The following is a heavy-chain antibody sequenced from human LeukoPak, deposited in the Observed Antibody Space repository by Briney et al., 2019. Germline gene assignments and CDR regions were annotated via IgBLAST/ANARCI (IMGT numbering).Heavy chain of an antibody. CDR3: ARDSGSYYDRLDC. CDR2: ISVSGATV. V-gene: IGHV3-48*01. D-gene: IGHD3-22*01. CDR1: GFAFSDYS. Sequence: GGSLRLSCSASGFAFSDYSLNWVRQTPGKGLEWVSYISVSGATVKYADSVKGRFTIPRDNGRNSLYLQMNSLRAEDTAVYYCARDSGSYYDRLDCWGQGNLVTVSS. J-gene: IGHJ4*02.